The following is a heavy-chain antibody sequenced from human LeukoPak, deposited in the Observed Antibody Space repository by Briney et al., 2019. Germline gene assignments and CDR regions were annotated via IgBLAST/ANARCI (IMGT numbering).Heavy chain of an antibody. D-gene: IGHD6-13*01. Sequence: GGSLRLSCVAPGFTFSSSSMNWVRQAPGKGLEWVSYISISSTTIYYADSVKGRFTISRDNAKNSLYLQMNSLRDEDTAVYYCARGLRYSSSWYNFDYWGQGTQVTVSS. CDR2: ISISSTTI. V-gene: IGHV3-48*02. J-gene: IGHJ4*02. CDR3: ARGLRYSSSWYNFDY. CDR1: GFTFSSSS.